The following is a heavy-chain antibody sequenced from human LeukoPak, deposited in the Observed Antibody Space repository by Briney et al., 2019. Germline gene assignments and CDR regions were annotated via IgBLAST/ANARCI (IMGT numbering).Heavy chain of an antibody. CDR2: INHSGST. D-gene: IGHD1-26*01. J-gene: IGHJ5*02. CDR1: GGSFSGYY. CDR3: ARGRIWLVGATTVRGLFDP. Sequence: SETLSLTCAVYGGSFSGYYWSWIRQPPGKGLEWIGEINHSGSTNYNPSLKSRVTISVDTSKNQFSLKLSSVTAADTAVYYCARGRIWLVGATTVRGLFDPWGQGTLVTVSS. V-gene: IGHV4-34*01.